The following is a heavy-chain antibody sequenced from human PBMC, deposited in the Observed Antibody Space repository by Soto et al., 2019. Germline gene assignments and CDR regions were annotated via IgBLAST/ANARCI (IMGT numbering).Heavy chain of an antibody. CDR2: NGADNGDT. V-gene: IGHV1-18*01. D-gene: IGHD3-10*01. J-gene: IGHJ5*02. Sequence: QVQLVQSGAEVKKPGASVKVSCKASGYTFSTYGFSWVRQAPGQGLEWMGWNGADNGDTNYAQNFQGSVTMTTDTARATSYKELRSLTSEDAAGYFCACYWQGADGLDPWGQGALVPDSS. CDR3: ACYWQGADGLDP. CDR1: GYTFSTYG.